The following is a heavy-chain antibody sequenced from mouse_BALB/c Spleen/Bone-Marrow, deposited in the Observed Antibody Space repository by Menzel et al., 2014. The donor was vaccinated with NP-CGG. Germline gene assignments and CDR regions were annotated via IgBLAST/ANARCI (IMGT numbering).Heavy chain of an antibody. J-gene: IGHJ3*01. D-gene: IGHD2-4*01. CDR1: GFTFSNYG. V-gene: IGHV5-9-2*01. CDR2: ISGGGSYT. CDR3: ARHAYYDQTEVSFIY. Sequence: EVQRVESGGGLVKSGGSLKLSCAASGFTFSNYGMSWVRQTPEKRLEWVATISGGGSYTFYSDSAKGRFTISRDNAKNNLYLQLSSLRSEDTAVYYCARHAYYDQTEVSFIYWGQGTLVTVSA.